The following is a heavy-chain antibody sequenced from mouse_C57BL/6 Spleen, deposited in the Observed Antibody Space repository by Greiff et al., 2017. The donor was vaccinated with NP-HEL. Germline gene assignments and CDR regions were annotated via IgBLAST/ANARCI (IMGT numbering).Heavy chain of an antibody. D-gene: IGHD3-3*01. CDR3: TPGTYFDY. Sequence: VQLQQPGAELVRPGASVKLSCTASGFNIKDDYMHWVKQRPEQGLEWIGWIDPENGDTEYASKFQGKATITADTSSNTAYLQLSSLTSEDTAVYYCTPGTYFDYWGQGTTLTVSS. J-gene: IGHJ2*01. CDR2: IDPENGDT. CDR1: GFNIKDDY. V-gene: IGHV14-4*01.